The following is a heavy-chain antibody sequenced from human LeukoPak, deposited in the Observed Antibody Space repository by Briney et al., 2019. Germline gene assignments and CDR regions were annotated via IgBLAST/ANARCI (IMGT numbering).Heavy chain of an antibody. D-gene: IGHD6-13*01. Sequence: SETLSLTCTVSGGSISSSSYYWGWIRQPPGKGLEWIGSIYYSGSTYYNPSLKSRVTISVDTSKIQISLKLNSVTAADTAVYYRARDTSSPNYYYMDVWGKGTTVTVSS. CDR2: IYYSGST. J-gene: IGHJ6*03. V-gene: IGHV4-39*02. CDR3: ARDTSSPNYYYMDV. CDR1: GGSISSSSYY.